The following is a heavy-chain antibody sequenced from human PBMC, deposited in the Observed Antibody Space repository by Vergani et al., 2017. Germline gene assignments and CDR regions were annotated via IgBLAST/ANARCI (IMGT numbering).Heavy chain of an antibody. V-gene: IGHV1-18*04. CDR1: GYTFTSYG. D-gene: IGHD2-2*01. CDR2: ISAYNGNT. CDR3: ARDPDIVVVPAAPYYYYYYGMDV. J-gene: IGHJ6*02. Sequence: QVQLVQSGAEVKKPGASVKVSCTASGYTFTSYGISWVRQAPGQGLDWMGWISAYNGNTNYAQKLQGRVTMTTDTSTSTAYMELRSLRSDDTAVYYCARDPDIVVVPAAPYYYYYYGMDVWGQGTTVTVSS.